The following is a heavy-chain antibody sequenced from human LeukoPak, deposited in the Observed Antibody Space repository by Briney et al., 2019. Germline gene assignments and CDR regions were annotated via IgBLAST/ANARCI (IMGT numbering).Heavy chain of an antibody. CDR1: GGSISSGSYY. Sequence: SQTLSLTCTVSGGSISSGSYYWSWIRQPAGKGLEWIGRIYTSGNTNYNPSLKSRVTISVDTSKNLFSLKLSSVTAADTAVYYCAREVEAAAFYYYMDVWGKGTTVTISS. CDR3: AREVEAAAFYYYMDV. D-gene: IGHD6-13*01. CDR2: IYTSGNT. J-gene: IGHJ6*03. V-gene: IGHV4-61*02.